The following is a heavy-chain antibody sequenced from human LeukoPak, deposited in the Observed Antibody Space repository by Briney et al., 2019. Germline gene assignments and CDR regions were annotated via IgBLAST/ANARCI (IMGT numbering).Heavy chain of an antibody. CDR1: GDSVSSDSAA. Sequence: SQTLSLTCAISGDSVSSDSAAWNWIRQSPSRGLEWLGRTYYRSKWYNDYAVSVKSRITINSNTSKNQFSLRLNSVTTEDTAVYYCVRSRDGYLTAFDPWGQGTLVTVSS. CDR2: TYYRSKWYN. V-gene: IGHV6-1*01. J-gene: IGHJ5*02. CDR3: VRSRDGYLTAFDP. D-gene: IGHD5-24*01.